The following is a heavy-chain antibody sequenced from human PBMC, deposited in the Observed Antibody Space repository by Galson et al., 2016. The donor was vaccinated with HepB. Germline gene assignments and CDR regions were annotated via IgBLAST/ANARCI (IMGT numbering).Heavy chain of an antibody. CDR2: IIPLLPLV. V-gene: IGHV1-69*10. D-gene: IGHD2-21*02. CDR1: GGTFNNYA. J-gene: IGHJ6*02. CDR3: AREHIVVVTASPYYYYYAMDV. Sequence: SVKVSCKAPGGTFNNYAISWVRQAPGQGLEWMGGIIPLLPLVNYAPKIQGRVTITADESTSTAYMELSSLRSEDTAVYYCAREHIVVVTASPYYYYYAMDVWGQGTTVTVSS.